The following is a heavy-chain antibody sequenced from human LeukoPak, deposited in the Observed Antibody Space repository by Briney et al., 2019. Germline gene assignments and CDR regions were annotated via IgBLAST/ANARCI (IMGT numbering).Heavy chain of an antibody. CDR1: GFTFSNYA. CDR3: AKDGGGYCNNSSC. Sequence: PGGSLRLSCAASGFTFSNYAMSWVRQAPGKGLEGVTAISDSGDKTDYADSVRGRFTIYRDNSKETLYLQMNSLGAADTAVYYCAKDGGGYCNNSSCWGQGTLVTVSS. D-gene: IGHD2-2*01. J-gene: IGHJ4*02. V-gene: IGHV3-23*01. CDR2: ISDSGDKT.